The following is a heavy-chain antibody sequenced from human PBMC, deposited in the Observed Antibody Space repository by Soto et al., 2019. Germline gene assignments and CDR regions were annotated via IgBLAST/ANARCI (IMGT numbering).Heavy chain of an antibody. V-gene: IGHV4-59*01. CDR2: IYYSGST. Sequence: PSETLSLTCTVSGGSISSYYWSWIRQPPGKGLEWIGYIYYSGSTNYNPSLKSRVTISVDTSKNQFSLKLSSVTAADTAVYYCARDQWQPLGGWFDPWGQGTLVTVSS. CDR3: ARDQWQPLGGWFDP. D-gene: IGHD6-19*01. J-gene: IGHJ5*02. CDR1: GGSISSYY.